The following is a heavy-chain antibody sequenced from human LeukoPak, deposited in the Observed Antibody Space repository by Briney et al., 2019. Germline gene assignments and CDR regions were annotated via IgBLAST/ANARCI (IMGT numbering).Heavy chain of an antibody. CDR2: ISGSGGST. CDR1: GFTFNGYY. D-gene: IGHD3-22*01. Sequence: GGSLRLSCAASGFTFNGYYMSWIRQAPGKGLEWVSAISGSGGSTYYADSVKGRFTISRDNSKNTLYLQMNSLRAEDTAVYYCAEDLITMIVVAYFHDWGQGTLVTVSS. V-gene: IGHV3-23*01. J-gene: IGHJ4*02. CDR3: AEDLITMIVVAYFHD.